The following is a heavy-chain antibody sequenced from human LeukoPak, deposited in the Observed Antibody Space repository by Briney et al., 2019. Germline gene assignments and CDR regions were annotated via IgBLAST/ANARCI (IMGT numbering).Heavy chain of an antibody. Sequence: GGSLRLSCAASGFTFSNYWMSWVRQAPGKGLEGVANIKEDGSEKYYVDSVKGRFTISRDNSKNTLYLQMNSLRAEDTAVYYCARDGALYYDFWSGSDFDYWGQGTLVTVSS. CDR2: IKEDGSEK. CDR3: ARDGALYYDFWSGSDFDY. J-gene: IGHJ4*02. V-gene: IGHV3-7*01. D-gene: IGHD3-3*01. CDR1: GFTFSNYW.